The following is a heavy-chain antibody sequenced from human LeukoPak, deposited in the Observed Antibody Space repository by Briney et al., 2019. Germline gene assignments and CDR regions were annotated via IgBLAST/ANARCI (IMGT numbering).Heavy chain of an antibody. J-gene: IGHJ3*02. V-gene: IGHV4-38-2*02. CDR2: IYHSGST. CDR1: GYSISSGYC. Sequence: SETLSLTCTVSGYSISSGYCWGWIRQPPGKGLGWIGSIYHSGSTYYNPSLKSRVTISVDTSKNQFSLKLSSVTAADTAVYYCARVLFGGVGAFDIWGQGTILTVSS. CDR3: ARVLFGGVGAFDI. D-gene: IGHD2-8*02.